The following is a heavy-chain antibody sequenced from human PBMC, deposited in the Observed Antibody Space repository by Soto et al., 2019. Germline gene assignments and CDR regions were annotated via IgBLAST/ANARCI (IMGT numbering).Heavy chain of an antibody. CDR3: ARDHLDRYYYDSSGYYPPDY. J-gene: IGHJ4*02. V-gene: IGHV1-46*01. D-gene: IGHD3-22*01. CDR2: INPSGGST. CDR1: GYTITSYY. Sequence: ASVKVSCKASGYTITSYYMHWVRQAPGQGLEWMGIINPSGGSTSYAPRFQGRVTMTRDTSTSTVYMELSSLTSEDTAVYYCARDHLDRYYYDSSGYYPPDYWGQGTLVTVSS.